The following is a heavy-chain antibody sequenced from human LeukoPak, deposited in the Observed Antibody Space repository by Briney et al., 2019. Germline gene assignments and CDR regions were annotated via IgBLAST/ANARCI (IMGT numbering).Heavy chain of an antibody. CDR2: IYTSGST. CDR3: ARGKATKVVAYYYYYGMDV. D-gene: IGHD2-21*01. CDR1: GGSINSGSYY. J-gene: IGHJ6*02. V-gene: IGHV4-61*09. Sequence: SQTLSLTCTVSGGSINSGSYYWSWIRQPAGKGLEWIGHIYTSGSTNYNPSLKSRVTISVDTSENQFSLILSSVTATDTATYFCARGKATKVVAYYYYYGMDVWGQGTTVTVSS.